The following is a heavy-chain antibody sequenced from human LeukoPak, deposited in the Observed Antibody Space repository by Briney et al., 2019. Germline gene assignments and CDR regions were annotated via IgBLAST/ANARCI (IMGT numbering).Heavy chain of an antibody. D-gene: IGHD3-9*01. CDR3: ARDSISYYDILTGYYSSNWFDP. V-gene: IGHV1-2*02. Sequence: ASVKVSCKASGYTFTGYYMYWVRQAPGQGLEWMGWINPNSGGTNYAQKFQGRVTMTRDTSISTAYMELSRLRSDDTAVYYCARDSISYYDILTGYYSSNWFDPWGQGTLVTVSS. CDR1: GYTFTGYY. CDR2: INPNSGGT. J-gene: IGHJ5*02.